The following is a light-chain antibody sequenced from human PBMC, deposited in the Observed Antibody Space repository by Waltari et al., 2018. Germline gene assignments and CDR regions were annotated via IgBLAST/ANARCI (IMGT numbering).Light chain of an antibody. Sequence: IVMTQSPGTLSVSPGQRASLSCRAREPIYNFLAWYQQKPGQSPRLLIHGISTRAAGVPARFTGSGSGADFTLTIDSLQSDDFALYFCQQYFNWPLTFGQGTKVEI. V-gene: IGKV3-15*01. CDR3: QQYFNWPLT. CDR1: EPIYNF. CDR2: GIS. J-gene: IGKJ1*01.